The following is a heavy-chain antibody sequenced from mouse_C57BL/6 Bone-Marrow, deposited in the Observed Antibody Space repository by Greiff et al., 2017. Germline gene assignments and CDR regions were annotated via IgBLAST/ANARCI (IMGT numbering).Heavy chain of an antibody. D-gene: IGHD4-1*01. CDR2: INPGSGGT. J-gene: IGHJ4*01. CDR1: GYAFTNYL. Sequence: VQLQQSGAELVRPGPSVKVSCKASGYAFTNYLIEWVKQRPGQGLEWIGVINPGSGGTNYNEKFKGKATLTADKSSSTAYMQLSSLTSEDSAVYFCARRGWDEDYAMDYWGQGTSVTVSS. V-gene: IGHV1-54*01. CDR3: ARRGWDEDYAMDY.